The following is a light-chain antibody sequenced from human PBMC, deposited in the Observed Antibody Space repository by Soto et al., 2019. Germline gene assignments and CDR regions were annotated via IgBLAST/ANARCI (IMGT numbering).Light chain of an antibody. CDR3: QQYNTSST. J-gene: IGKJ1*01. CDR1: QSVSNNY. V-gene: IGKV3-20*01. Sequence: EIVMTQSPGTLSLSPGERATLSCRASQSVSNNYLAWYQQKPGQAPRLLIYGASIRATGIPDRFSGSGSGAYFALTISRLEPEDFAVYYCQQYNTSSTFGQGTKVDIK. CDR2: GAS.